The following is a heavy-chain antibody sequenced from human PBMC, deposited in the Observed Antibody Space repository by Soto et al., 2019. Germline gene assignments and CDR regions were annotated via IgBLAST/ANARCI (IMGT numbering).Heavy chain of an antibody. CDR3: TRQTDAVQWLVVPTDYNFDY. V-gene: IGHV3-73*01. CDR2: IRIKTNSYAT. D-gene: IGHD6-19*01. J-gene: IGHJ4*02. Sequence: GGSLRLSCAASGFTFGGSAMHWVRQASGKGLEWVGHIRIKTNSYATAYAESVKGRFTISRDDSMNTAYLQMNSLKTEDTAVYFCTRQTDAVQWLVVPTDYNFDYWGQGTLVTVSS. CDR1: GFTFGGSA.